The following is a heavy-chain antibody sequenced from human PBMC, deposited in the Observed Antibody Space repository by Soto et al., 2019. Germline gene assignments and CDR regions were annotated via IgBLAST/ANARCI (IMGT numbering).Heavy chain of an antibody. CDR2: IYHSGTT. CDR1: GDSISSSYW. J-gene: IGHJ4*02. D-gene: IGHD6-13*01. Sequence: PSETLSLTCAVSGDSISSSYWWSWVRQPPGKGLEWIGEIYHSGTTNYNPSLKSRVTISVDKSQNQFSLKLTSVTAADTAVYYCARFSGIAAAGRTFLFDHWGQGTLVTVS. CDR3: ARFSGIAAAGRTFLFDH. V-gene: IGHV4-4*02.